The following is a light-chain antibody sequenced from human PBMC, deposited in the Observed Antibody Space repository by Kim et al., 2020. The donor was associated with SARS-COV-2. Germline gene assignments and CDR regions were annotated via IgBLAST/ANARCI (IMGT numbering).Light chain of an antibody. CDR3: SSCTTSSTWV. CDR2: DVS. J-gene: IGLJ2*01. Sequence: GQSITISCTGTSSDVGGYNYVSWYQQRPGKAPKLLIYDVSERPSGVSNRFSGSKSGNTASLTISGLQAEDEADFYCSSCTTSSTWVFGGGTKLTVL. V-gene: IGLV2-14*03. CDR1: SSDVGGYNY.